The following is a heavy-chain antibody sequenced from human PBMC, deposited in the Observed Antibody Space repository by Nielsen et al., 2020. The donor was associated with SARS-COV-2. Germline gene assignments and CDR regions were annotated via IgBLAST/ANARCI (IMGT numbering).Heavy chain of an antibody. J-gene: IGHJ4*02. CDR3: ARDHGGYSYGYGY. D-gene: IGHD5-18*01. Sequence: ASVKVSCKASGYTFTGYYMHWVRQAPGQGLEWMGRINPNSGGTNYAQKFQGRVTMTRDTSISTAYMELSRLRSDDTAVYCCARDHGGYSYGYGYWGQGTLVTVSS. CDR1: GYTFTGYY. CDR2: INPNSGGT. V-gene: IGHV1-2*06.